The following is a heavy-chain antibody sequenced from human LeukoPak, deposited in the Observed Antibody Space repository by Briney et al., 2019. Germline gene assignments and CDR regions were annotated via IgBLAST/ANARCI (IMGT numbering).Heavy chain of an antibody. D-gene: IGHD6-6*01. CDR3: ARYSSSSGGAAYYLDY. J-gene: IGHJ4*01. V-gene: IGHV3-74*01. CDR2: ISGDGSVT. CDR1: GFTLRNYW. Sequence: GGSLRLSCTASGFTLRNYWMHWVRQVPGKRLVWVSRISGDGSVTNYADSVQGRFTISRDNAKNILYLPINSLRSEDTAVYYCARYSSSSGGAAYYLDYWGHGTLVTVSS.